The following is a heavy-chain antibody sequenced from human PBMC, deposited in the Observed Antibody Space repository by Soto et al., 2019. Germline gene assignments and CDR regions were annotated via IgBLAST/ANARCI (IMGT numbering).Heavy chain of an antibody. D-gene: IGHD6-6*01. V-gene: IGHV3-23*01. CDR3: AKGGSSSSGGGVFDY. CDR1: GFTFSSYA. CDR2: ISGSGGST. Sequence: PGGSLRLSCAASGFTFSSYAMSWVRQAPGKGLEWVSAISGSGGSTYYADSVKGRFTISRDNSKNTLYLQMNSLRAEDTAVYYCAKGGSSSSGGGVFDYWGQGTLVTVSS. J-gene: IGHJ4*02.